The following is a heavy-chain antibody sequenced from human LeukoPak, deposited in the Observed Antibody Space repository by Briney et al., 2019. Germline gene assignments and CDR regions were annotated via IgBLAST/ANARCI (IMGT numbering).Heavy chain of an antibody. CDR3: ARGGRYDFWSGYYNFGAFDY. CDR2: ISDTGNT. CDR1: GFTLSSYA. J-gene: IGHJ4*02. V-gene: IGHV3-23*01. D-gene: IGHD3-3*01. Sequence: GGSLRLSCAASGFTLSSYAMSWVRQAPGKGLEWVSDISDTGNTYHADSVKGRFTISRDNSKNTLYLQMNSLRAEDTAVYYCARGGRYDFWSGYYNFGAFDYWGQVTLVTVSS.